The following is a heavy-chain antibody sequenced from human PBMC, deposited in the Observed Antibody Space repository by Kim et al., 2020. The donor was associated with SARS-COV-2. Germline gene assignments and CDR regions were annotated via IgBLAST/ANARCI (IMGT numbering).Heavy chain of an antibody. CDR3: ARAQHLPYGMDV. Sequence: SETLSLTCTVSGGSISSGGYYWSWIRQHPGKGLEWIGYIYYSGSTYYNPSLKSRVTISVDTSKNQFSLKLSSVTAADTAVYYCARAQHLPYGMDVWGQGTTVTVSS. V-gene: IGHV4-31*03. D-gene: IGHD6-13*01. J-gene: IGHJ6*02. CDR1: GGSISSGGYY. CDR2: IYYSGST.